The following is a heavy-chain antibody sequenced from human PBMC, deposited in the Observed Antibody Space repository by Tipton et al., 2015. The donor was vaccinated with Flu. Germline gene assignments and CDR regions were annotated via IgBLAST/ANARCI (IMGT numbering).Heavy chain of an antibody. V-gene: IGHV4-59*12. CDR3: ARDISSFGMDV. CDR1: GDSISSYY. D-gene: IGHD6-6*01. Sequence: TLSLTCTVSGDSISSYYWSWIRQPPGKGLEWIGYIYYSGSTNYNPSLKSRVTISVDTSKKQFALKLSSVTAADTVVYYCARDISSFGMDVWGQGTTVIVSS. J-gene: IGHJ6*02. CDR2: IYYSGST.